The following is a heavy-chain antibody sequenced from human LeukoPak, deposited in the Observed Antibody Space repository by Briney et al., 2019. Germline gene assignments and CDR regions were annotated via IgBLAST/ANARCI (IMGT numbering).Heavy chain of an antibody. CDR2: IKSKTDGGTT. CDR3: TSNLGDCSGGSCYSVY. CDR1: GFTFSNAW. J-gene: IGHJ4*02. Sequence: TGGSLRLSCAASGFTFSNAWMSWVRQAPGKGLEWVGRIKSKTDGGTTDYAAPVKGRFTISRDDSKNTLYLQMNSLKTEDTAVYYCTSNLGDCSGGSCYSVYWGQGTLVTVSS. V-gene: IGHV3-15*01. D-gene: IGHD2-15*01.